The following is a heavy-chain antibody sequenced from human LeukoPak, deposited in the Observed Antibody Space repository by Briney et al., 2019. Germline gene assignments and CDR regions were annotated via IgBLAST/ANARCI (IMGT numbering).Heavy chain of an antibody. V-gene: IGHV1-24*01. CDR1: GYTLTELF. J-gene: IGHJ3*02. D-gene: IGHD6-19*01. CDR2: FDPEDCET. CDR3: AEWLVDAFDI. Sequence: AAVKVSCKVSGYTLTELFMRWVRQAPGEGVGWMGRFDPEDCETINAQKFQGRVTMTEDTSTDTAYMELSSLRSEDTAVYYCAEWLVDAFDIWGQGTMVTVSS.